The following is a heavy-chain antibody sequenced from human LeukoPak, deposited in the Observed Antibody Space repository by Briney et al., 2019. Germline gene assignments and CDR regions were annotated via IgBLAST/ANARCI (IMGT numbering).Heavy chain of an antibody. CDR1: GFSFSNHW. V-gene: IGHV3-7*03. CDR3: ARDYLGVSGNTYGDDAFHI. Sequence: GGSLRLSCAASGFSFSNHWMTWVRQAPGKGLEWVANIKPDGSQQYYVDSMKGRFTISRDNAKNSLYLQMNSLRTEDSAVYYCARDYLGVSGNTYGDDAFHIWGQGTMVTVSS. J-gene: IGHJ3*02. CDR2: IKPDGSQQ. D-gene: IGHD5-18*01.